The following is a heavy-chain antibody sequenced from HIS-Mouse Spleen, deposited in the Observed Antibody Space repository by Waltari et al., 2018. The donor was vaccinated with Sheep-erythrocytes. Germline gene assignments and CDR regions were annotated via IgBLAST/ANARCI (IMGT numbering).Heavy chain of an antibody. J-gene: IGHJ4*02. CDR3: ARVASGATFDY. CDR1: GFTFSSYS. V-gene: IGHV3-21*01. CDR2: ISSRISDI. D-gene: IGHD1-26*01. Sequence: EVQLVESGGGLVKPGGSLRLSCAASGFTFSSYSMNWVRQAPGKGREGCSAISSRISDIYYADSVKGRFTISRDNAKNSLYLQMNSLRAEDTAVYYCARVASGATFDYWGQGTLVTVSS.